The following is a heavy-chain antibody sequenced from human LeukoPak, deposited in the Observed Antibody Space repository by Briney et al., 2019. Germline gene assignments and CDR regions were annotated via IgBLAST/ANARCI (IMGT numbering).Heavy chain of an antibody. CDR3: ASRRAGGLNYFFEY. D-gene: IGHD2/OR15-2a*01. CDR1: GGSISSGNYY. Sequence: SETLSLTCTVSGGSISSGNYYWAWIRQPPGQGLEWIGSIYYSGVTYYNPSLKSRVTISINTSKNQFSLKLSSVPAADTAVYYCASRRAGGLNYFFEYWGQGTLVTVSS. J-gene: IGHJ4*02. CDR2: IYYSGVT. V-gene: IGHV4-39*01.